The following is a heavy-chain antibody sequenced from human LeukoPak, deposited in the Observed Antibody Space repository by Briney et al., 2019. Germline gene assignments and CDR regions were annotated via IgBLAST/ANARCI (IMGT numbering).Heavy chain of an antibody. V-gene: IGHV4-30-2*01. D-gene: IGHD3-3*01. CDR2: NYHCVST. CDR1: GSSISSGGYF. Sequence: SQTLSLTCTDSGSSISSGGYFWSCIRQAPGQGLESTRYNYHCVSTYYNPSHKSRVTISVDRSKTQFSRKLSSVTAADTAVYYCATRRRAITIFGVGGEYFDYWGPGTLVTVSS. J-gene: IGHJ4*02. CDR3: ATRRRAITIFGVGGEYFDY.